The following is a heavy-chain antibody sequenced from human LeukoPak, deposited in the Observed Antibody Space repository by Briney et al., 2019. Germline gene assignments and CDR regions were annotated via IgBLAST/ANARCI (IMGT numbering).Heavy chain of an antibody. V-gene: IGHV3-23*01. CDR3: AKTSLSGWYVPGAFDI. Sequence: LRLSXAASGFTFSSYAMSWVRQAPGKGLEWVSAISGSGGSTYYADSVKGRFTISRDNSKNTLYLQMNSLRAEDTAVYYCAKTSLSGWYVPGAFDIWGQGTMVTVSS. D-gene: IGHD6-19*01. CDR1: GFTFSSYA. CDR2: ISGSGGST. J-gene: IGHJ3*02.